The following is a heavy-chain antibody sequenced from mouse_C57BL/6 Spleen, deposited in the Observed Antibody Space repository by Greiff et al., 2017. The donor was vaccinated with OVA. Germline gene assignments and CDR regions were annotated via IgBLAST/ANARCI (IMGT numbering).Heavy chain of an antibody. V-gene: IGHV6-3*01. CDR3: TQTAQATFAY. D-gene: IGHD3-2*02. CDR1: GFTFSNYW. CDR2: IRLKSDNYAT. J-gene: IGHJ3*01. Sequence: EVKLVESGGGLVQPGGSMKLSCVASGFTFSNYWMNWVRQSPEKGLEWVAQIRLKSDNYATHYAESVKGRFTISRDDSKSSVYLQMNNLRAEDTGIYYCTQTAQATFAYWGQGTLVTVSA.